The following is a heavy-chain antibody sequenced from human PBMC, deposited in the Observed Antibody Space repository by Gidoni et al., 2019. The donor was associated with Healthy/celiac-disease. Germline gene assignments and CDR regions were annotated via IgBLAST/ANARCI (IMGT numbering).Heavy chain of an antibody. CDR3: TTSIVGATDAFDI. V-gene: IGHV3-15*01. CDR1: GFTFSNAW. CDR2: IKSKTDGGTT. J-gene: IGHJ3*02. D-gene: IGHD1-26*01. Sequence: EVQLVESGGGLVKPGGSLRLSCAASGFTFSNAWMSWFRQAPGKGLEWVGRIKSKTDGGTTDYAAPVKGRFTISRDDSKNTLYLQMNSLKTEDTAVYYCTTSIVGATDAFDIWGQGTMVTVSS.